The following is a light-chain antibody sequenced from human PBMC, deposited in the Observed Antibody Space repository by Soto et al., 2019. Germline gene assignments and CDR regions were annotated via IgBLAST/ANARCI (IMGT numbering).Light chain of an antibody. CDR2: GAS. V-gene: IGKV1-16*02. CDR1: QGISNY. Sequence: DLQMTQSPSSLSAFVGDRVTITCRASQGISNYIAWFQQKPGKAPKSLIYGASSLQTGVPSKFSGSGSGTDFTLTISGLQPEDLATYYCQQYKTYPLTFGGGTKVELK. CDR3: QQYKTYPLT. J-gene: IGKJ4*01.